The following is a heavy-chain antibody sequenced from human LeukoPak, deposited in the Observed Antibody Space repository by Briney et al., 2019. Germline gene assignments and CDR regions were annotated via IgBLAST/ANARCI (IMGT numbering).Heavy chain of an antibody. CDR3: AKAAYDFWSGYARHYYYYMDV. D-gene: IGHD3-3*01. CDR1: GFTFSSYA. V-gene: IGHV3-23*01. J-gene: IGHJ6*03. CDR2: ISGSGGST. Sequence: GGSLRLSCAASGFTFSSYAMSWVRQAPGKGLEWVSAISGSGGSTYYADSVKGRFPISRDNSKNTLYLQMNSLRAEDTAVYYCAKAAYDFWSGYARHYYYYMDVWGKGTTVTVSS.